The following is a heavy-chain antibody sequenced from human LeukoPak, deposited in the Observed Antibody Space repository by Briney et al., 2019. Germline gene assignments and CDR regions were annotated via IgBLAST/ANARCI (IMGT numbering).Heavy chain of an antibody. CDR2: ISSSGSTI. CDR1: GFTFSSYE. CDR3: ARGPEGYCSGGSCYGGWFDP. Sequence: PGGSPRLSCAASGFTFSSYEMNWVRQAPGKGLEWVSYISSSGSTIYYADSVKGRFTISRDNAKNSLYLQMNSLRAEDTAVYYCARGPEGYCSGGSCYGGWFDPWGQGTLVTVSS. V-gene: IGHV3-48*03. D-gene: IGHD2-15*01. J-gene: IGHJ5*02.